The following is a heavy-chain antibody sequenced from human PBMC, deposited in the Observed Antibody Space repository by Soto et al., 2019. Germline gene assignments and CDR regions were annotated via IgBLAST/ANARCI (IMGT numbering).Heavy chain of an antibody. Sequence: SEALSLTCTVSGGSISRGGYYWTWIRQHPGKGLEWVGYIYDSRTTYYNPSLKSRVTISEDTSKNQFSLNLSSVTAADTAVYYCARGFLEWLSDPHYGMDVWGQGSTVTVSS. J-gene: IGHJ6*02. CDR3: ARGFLEWLSDPHYGMDV. CDR2: IYDSRTT. V-gene: IGHV4-31*03. D-gene: IGHD3-3*01. CDR1: GGSISRGGYY.